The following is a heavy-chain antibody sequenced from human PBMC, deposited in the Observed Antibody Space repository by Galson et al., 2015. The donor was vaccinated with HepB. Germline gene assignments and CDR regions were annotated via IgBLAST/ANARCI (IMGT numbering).Heavy chain of an antibody. CDR2: IKQDGSEK. D-gene: IGHD6-13*01. V-gene: IGHV3-7*03. Sequence: SLRLSCAASGFTFSSYWMSWVRQAPGKGLEWVANIKQDGSEKYYVDSVKGRFTISRDNAKNSLYLQMNSLRAEDTAVYYCARDVSSWYDPVGAFDIWGQGTMVTVSS. J-gene: IGHJ3*02. CDR1: GFTFSSYW. CDR3: ARDVSSWYDPVGAFDI.